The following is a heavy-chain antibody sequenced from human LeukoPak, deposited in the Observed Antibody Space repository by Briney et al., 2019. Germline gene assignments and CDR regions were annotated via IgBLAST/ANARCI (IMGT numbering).Heavy chain of an antibody. CDR1: GYTFTGYY. CDR2: INPNSGGT. D-gene: IGHD1-1*01. J-gene: IGHJ3*02. CDR3: VRGLERHETFDFDI. Sequence: ASVKVSCKASGYTFTGYYMHWVRQAPGQGLEWMGWINPNSGGTNYAQKFQGWVTMTRDTSISTAYMELSGLRCDDTAVYYCVRGLERHETFDFDIWGKGTMVTVSS. V-gene: IGHV1-2*04.